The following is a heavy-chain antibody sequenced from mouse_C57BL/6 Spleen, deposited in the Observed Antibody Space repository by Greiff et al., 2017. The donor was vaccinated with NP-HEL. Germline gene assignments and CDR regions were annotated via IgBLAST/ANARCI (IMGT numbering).Heavy chain of an antibody. CDR3: ARSIYDYAGAMDY. Sequence: QVQLQQSGAELVKPGASVKLSCKASGYTFTSYWMQWVKQRPGQGLEWIGEIDPSDSYTNYNQKFKGKGTLTVDTSSSTAYLQLSSLTSEDSAVYYCARSIYDYAGAMDYWGQGTSVTVSS. D-gene: IGHD2-4*01. CDR1: GYTFTSYW. J-gene: IGHJ4*01. V-gene: IGHV1-50*01. CDR2: IDPSDSYT.